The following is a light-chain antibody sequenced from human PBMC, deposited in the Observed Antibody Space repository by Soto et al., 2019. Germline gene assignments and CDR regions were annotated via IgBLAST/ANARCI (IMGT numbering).Light chain of an antibody. CDR2: KAS. CDR3: QQYNSYSFT. Sequence: DIKMTQSPSTLSASVGDRVTITCRASQSISSWLAWYQQKPGKAPKLLIYKASSLESGVPSRFSGSGSGTEFTLTLRSLQPDDFATYYCQQYNSYSFTFGQGTKLEIK. CDR1: QSISSW. J-gene: IGKJ2*01. V-gene: IGKV1-5*03.